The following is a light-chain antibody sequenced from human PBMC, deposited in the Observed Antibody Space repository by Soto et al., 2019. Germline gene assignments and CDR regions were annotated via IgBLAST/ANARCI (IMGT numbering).Light chain of an antibody. V-gene: IGKV3-15*01. Sequence: EIVMTQSPATLSVSPGERATLSCRASQSVSRDLAWYQQKPGQAPRLLIYGASTRAAGIPARFSGSGSGTDFTLTISSLQSEDFAVYYCQHFVNSLTWTFGQGTKVDIK. J-gene: IGKJ1*01. CDR2: GAS. CDR1: QSVSRD. CDR3: QHFVNSLTWT.